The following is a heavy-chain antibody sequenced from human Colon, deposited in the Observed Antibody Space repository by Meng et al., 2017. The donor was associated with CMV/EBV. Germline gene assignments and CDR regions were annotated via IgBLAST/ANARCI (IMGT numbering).Heavy chain of an antibody. V-gene: IGHV1-46*01. D-gene: IGHD6-6*01. CDR1: GNIFSSAY. Sequence: ASVKVSCKASGNIFSSAYVHWVRQAPGQGLDWVGMVSLTGERPKYAQKFQGRVTMTWDTSTSTFYMELSSLVSEDTAVYYCARMFAASSGWFDPWGQGTLVTVSS. CDR2: VSLTGERP. J-gene: IGHJ5*02. CDR3: ARMFAASSGWFDP.